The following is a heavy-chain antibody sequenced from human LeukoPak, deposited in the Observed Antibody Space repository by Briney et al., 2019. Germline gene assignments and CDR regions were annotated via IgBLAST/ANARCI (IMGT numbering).Heavy chain of an antibody. CDR1: GYTFTSYD. CDR3: ARGQYVRYFDWRAAFDI. CDR2: MNPNSGNT. D-gene: IGHD3-9*01. V-gene: IGHV1-8*03. J-gene: IGHJ3*02. Sequence: ASVKVSCKASGYTFTSYDINWVRQATGQGLEWMGWMNPNSGNTGYAQKFQGRVTITRNTSISTAYMVLSSLRSEDTAVYYCARGQYVRYFDWRAAFDIWGQGTMVTVSS.